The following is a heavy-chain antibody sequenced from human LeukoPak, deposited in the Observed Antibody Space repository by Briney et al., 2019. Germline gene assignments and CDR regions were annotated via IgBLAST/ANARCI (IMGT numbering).Heavy chain of an antibody. Sequence: PSETLSLTCAVYGGSFSGYYWSWIRQAPGNGLEWIGEINHSGSTNYNPSLKSRVTISVDTSKNQFSLKLSSVTAADTAVYYCARGPKYYDFWSGYYTNWFDPWGQGTLVTVSS. CDR2: INHSGST. CDR3: ARGPKYYDFWSGYYTNWFDP. J-gene: IGHJ5*02. D-gene: IGHD3-3*01. V-gene: IGHV4-34*01. CDR1: GGSFSGYY.